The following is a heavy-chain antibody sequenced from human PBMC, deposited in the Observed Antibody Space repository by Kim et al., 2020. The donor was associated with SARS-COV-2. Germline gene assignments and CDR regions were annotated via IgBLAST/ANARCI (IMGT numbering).Heavy chain of an antibody. Sequence: YNAYDVSVKSRITINPDTSKNQFSLQLNSVTPEETAVYYCARDSVRHFDYWGQGTLVTVSS. V-gene: IGHV6-1*01. J-gene: IGHJ4*02. CDR3: ARDSVRHFDY. D-gene: IGHD6-6*01. CDR2: YN.